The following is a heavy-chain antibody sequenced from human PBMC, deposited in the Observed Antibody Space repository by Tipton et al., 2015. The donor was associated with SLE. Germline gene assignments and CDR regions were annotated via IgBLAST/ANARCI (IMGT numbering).Heavy chain of an antibody. J-gene: IGHJ4*02. V-gene: IGHV3-66*01. Sequence: SLRLSCAASGFTVSSNYMSWVRQAPGKGLEWVSVIYSGGSTYYADSVKGRFTISRDNSKNTPYLQMNSLRAEDTAVYYCARDYRGYYFDYWGQGTLVTVSS. CDR1: GFTVSSNY. D-gene: IGHD1-26*01. CDR3: ARDYRGYYFDY. CDR2: IYSGGST.